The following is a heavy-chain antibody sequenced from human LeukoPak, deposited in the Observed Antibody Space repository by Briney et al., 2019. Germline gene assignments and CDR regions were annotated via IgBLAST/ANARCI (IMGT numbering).Heavy chain of an antibody. CDR3: AKSYRNYDY. CDR1: GFTFSSYA. Sequence: GASLRLSCSASGFTFSSYAMTWVRQAPGKGLEWVSSITGSGLSTYYADSVKGRFTISRDNSKNTLYLQVNSLRAEDTAVYYCAKSYRNYDYWGQGTLVTVSS. V-gene: IGHV3-23*01. J-gene: IGHJ4*02. D-gene: IGHD4-11*01. CDR2: ITGSGLST.